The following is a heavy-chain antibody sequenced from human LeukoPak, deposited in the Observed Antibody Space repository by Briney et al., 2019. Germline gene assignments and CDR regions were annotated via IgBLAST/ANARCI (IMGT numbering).Heavy chain of an antibody. CDR2: ISSSSSTI. CDR1: GFTFTTYN. D-gene: IGHD4-17*01. Sequence: GGSLRLSCAASGFTFTTYNMNWVRQAPGKGLEWVSYISSSSSTIYYADSVKGRFTVSRDNAKNSLYLQMNSLRAEDTAVYYCARDSGYGDYAFDYWGQGTLVTVSS. J-gene: IGHJ4*02. CDR3: ARDSGYGDYAFDY. V-gene: IGHV3-48*04.